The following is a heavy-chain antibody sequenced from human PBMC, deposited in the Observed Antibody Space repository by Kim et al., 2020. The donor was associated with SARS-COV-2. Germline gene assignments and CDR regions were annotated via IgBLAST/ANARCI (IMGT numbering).Heavy chain of an antibody. Sequence: SETLSLTCAVYGGSFSGYYWSWIRQPPGKGLEWIGEINHSGSTNYNPSLKSRVTISVDTSKNQFSLKLSSVTAADTAVYYCARGGEWLPRYYYYYGMDVWGQGTTVTVSS. J-gene: IGHJ6*02. CDR1: GGSFSGYY. V-gene: IGHV4-34*01. CDR2: INHSGST. CDR3: ARGGEWLPRYYYYYGMDV. D-gene: IGHD3-10*01.